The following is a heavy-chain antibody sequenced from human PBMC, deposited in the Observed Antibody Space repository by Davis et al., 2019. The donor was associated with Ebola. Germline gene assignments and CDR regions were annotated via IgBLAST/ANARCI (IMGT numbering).Heavy chain of an antibody. CDR2: ISGSGGST. D-gene: IGHD2-2*01. Sequence: GESLKISCAASGSTFSSYAMSWVRQPPGKGLEWVSAISGSGGSTYYADSVKGRFTPSRDNSKNTLYLQMNSLTAEDTAVYYSASRGGQVVPAAIGGGNYYYYYYMDVWGKGTTVTVSS. CDR1: GSTFSSYA. V-gene: IGHV3-23*01. J-gene: IGHJ6*03. CDR3: ASRGGQVVPAAIGGGNYYYYYYMDV.